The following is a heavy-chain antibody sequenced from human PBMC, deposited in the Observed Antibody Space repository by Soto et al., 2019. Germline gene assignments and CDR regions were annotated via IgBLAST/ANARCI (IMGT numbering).Heavy chain of an antibody. J-gene: IGHJ4*02. CDR1: GYTFTSYG. CDR2: SSAYNGVT. Sequence: QVQLVQSGGEVKKPGASVKVSCKASGYTFTSYGITWVRQAPGQGLEWMGWSSAYNGVTKYAQKCKARVTMTTDTSTSTAYMELRSLRSEETAVYYRARGPRSGYCSGGSCHYFDYWGQGTLVTVSS. CDR3: ARGPRSGYCSGGSCHYFDY. V-gene: IGHV1-18*01. D-gene: IGHD2-15*01.